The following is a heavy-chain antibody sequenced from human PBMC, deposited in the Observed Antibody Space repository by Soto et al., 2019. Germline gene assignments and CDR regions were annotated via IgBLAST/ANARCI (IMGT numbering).Heavy chain of an antibody. J-gene: IGHJ3*02. Sequence: SETLSLTCAVSGGSISSSNWWSWVRQPPGKGLEWIGEIYHSGSTNYNPSLKSRVTISVDKSKNQFSLKLSSVTAADTAVYYCARQPLRGWYYYDSSGYYNDAFDIWGQGTMVTVS. CDR2: IYHSGST. CDR1: GGSISSSNW. CDR3: ARQPLRGWYYYDSSGYYNDAFDI. D-gene: IGHD3-22*01. V-gene: IGHV4-4*02.